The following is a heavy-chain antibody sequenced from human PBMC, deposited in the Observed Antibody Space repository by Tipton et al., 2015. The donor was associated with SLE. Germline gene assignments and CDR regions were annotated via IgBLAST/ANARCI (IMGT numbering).Heavy chain of an antibody. CDR3: ARGSVVADDF. Sequence: TLSLTCTVSGVSISGYYCSWIRQSPGKGLEWIGFIYYDGDTNYHPSLKSRVTISVDTSKNQLSLKLTSVTAADTAVYYCARGSVVADDFWGQGTLVTVSS. CDR1: GVSISGYY. J-gene: IGHJ4*02. CDR2: IYYDGDT. V-gene: IGHV4-59*01. D-gene: IGHD2-15*01.